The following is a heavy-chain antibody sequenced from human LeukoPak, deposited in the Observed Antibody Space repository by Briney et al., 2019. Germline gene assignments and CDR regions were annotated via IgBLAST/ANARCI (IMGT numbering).Heavy chain of an antibody. CDR3: ASKYGSYSY. D-gene: IGHD3-10*01. V-gene: IGHV4-39*01. CDR2: IYYCGNT. J-gene: IGHJ4*01. Sequence: SEALSLTCPVSGGSISSSSYYWVWIRQPPGKGLECVGSIYYCGNTYYNPSLKSRVNISVDQSKDQFSSALGYVTAADTAVYYCASKYGSYSYWGQGTLGTVSS. CDR1: GGSISSSSYY.